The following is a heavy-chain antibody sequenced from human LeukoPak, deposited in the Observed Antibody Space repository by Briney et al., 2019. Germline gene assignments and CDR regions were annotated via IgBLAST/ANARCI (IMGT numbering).Heavy chain of an antibody. CDR1: GYTFTSYG. Sequence: ASVKVSCKASGYTFTSYGISWVRQAPGQGLEWMGWISAYNGNTNYAQKLQGRVTMTTDTSTSTAYMELRSLRSDDTAVYYCARDSFTCSGTSCYQGDYWGQGTLVTVSS. J-gene: IGHJ4*02. CDR2: ISAYNGNT. D-gene: IGHD2-2*01. V-gene: IGHV1-18*01. CDR3: ARDSFTCSGTSCYQGDY.